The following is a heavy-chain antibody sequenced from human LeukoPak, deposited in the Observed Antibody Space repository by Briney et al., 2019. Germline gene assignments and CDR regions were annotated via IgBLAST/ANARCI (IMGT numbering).Heavy chain of an antibody. J-gene: IGHJ4*02. V-gene: IGHV3-30*18. D-gene: IGHD5-24*01. CDR1: GFTFSSYG. CDR2: ISYDGSNK. CDR3: AKDTTVGRWLRLFDY. Sequence: GRSLRLSCAASGFTFSSYGMHWVRQAPGKGLEWVAVISYDGSNKYYADSVKGRFTISRDNSKDTLYLQMNSLRAEDTAVYYCAKDTTVGRWLRLFDYWGQGTLVTVSS.